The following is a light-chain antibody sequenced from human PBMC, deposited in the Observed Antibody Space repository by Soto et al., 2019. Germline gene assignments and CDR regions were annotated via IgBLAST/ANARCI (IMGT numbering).Light chain of an antibody. J-gene: IGKJ2*01. CDR2: SSS. CDR3: QQTYSTPYT. CDR1: QTIARY. V-gene: IGKV1-39*01. Sequence: DIQMTQSPSSQLASVGDRVTITCRASQTIARYLNWYQQKPGGAPKLLIYSSSTLQSGVPSRFSGSASGTQFTLTISSLQPEDFSTYYCQQTYSTPYTFGQGTKVDIK.